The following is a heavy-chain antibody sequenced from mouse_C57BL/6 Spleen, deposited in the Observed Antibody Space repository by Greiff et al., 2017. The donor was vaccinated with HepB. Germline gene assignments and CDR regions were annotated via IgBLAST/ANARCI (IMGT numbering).Heavy chain of an antibody. D-gene: IGHD2-4*01. CDR1: GYTFTSYW. CDR2: IAPNSGGT. Sequence: QVQLKQPGAELVKPGASVKLSCKASGYTFTSYWMHWVKQRPGRGLEWIGRIAPNSGGTKYNEKFKSKATLTVDKPSSTAYMQLSSLTSEDSAVYYCARYDYVWYFDVWGTGTTVTVSS. CDR3: ARYDYVWYFDV. V-gene: IGHV1-72*01. J-gene: IGHJ1*03.